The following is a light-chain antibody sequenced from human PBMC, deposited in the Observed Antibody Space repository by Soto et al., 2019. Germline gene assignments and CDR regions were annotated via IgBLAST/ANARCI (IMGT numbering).Light chain of an antibody. CDR3: QQYGSSPPIT. CDR2: GAS. V-gene: IGKV3-20*01. J-gene: IGKJ5*01. Sequence: EIVLTQSPGTLSLSPGERATLSCRASQSVSSSYLAWYQQKPGQAPRLLIYGASSRATGIPDRFSGSGSGTDLTLTISRLEPEAFAVYYCQQYGSSPPITFGQGTRLEIK. CDR1: QSVSSSY.